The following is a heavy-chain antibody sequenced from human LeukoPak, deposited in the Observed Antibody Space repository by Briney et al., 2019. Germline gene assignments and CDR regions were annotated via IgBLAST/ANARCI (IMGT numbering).Heavy chain of an antibody. D-gene: IGHD1-1*01. J-gene: IGHJ4*02. V-gene: IGHV3-33*01. CDR1: GFTFSSYG. CDR3: SRDPSGSWNDVGTFDS. CDR2: IWYDGSNK. Sequence: GRSLRLSCAASGFTFSSYGMHWVRQAPGKGLEGVAVIWYDGSNKYYADSVKGRFTISRDNSKNTLYLQMTSLRVEDTALYYCSRDPSGSWNDVGTFDSWGQGTLVSVSS.